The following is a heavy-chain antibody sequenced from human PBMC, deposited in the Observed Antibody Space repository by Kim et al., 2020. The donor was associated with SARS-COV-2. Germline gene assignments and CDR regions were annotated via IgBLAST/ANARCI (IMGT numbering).Heavy chain of an antibody. CDR2: INHSGST. Sequence: SETLSLTCAVYGGSFSGYYWSWIRQPPGKGLEWIGEINHSGSTNYNPSLKSQVTISVDTSKNQFSLKLKSVTAADTAVYYCARPMTRGYRGYGLDYWGQGSLVTVSS. CDR3: ARPMTRGYRGYGLDY. CDR1: GGSFSGYY. V-gene: IGHV4-34*01. J-gene: IGHJ4*02. D-gene: IGHD5-12*01.